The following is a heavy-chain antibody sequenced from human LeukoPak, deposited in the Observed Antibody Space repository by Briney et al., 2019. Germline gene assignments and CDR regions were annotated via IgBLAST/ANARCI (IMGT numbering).Heavy chain of an antibody. CDR1: GFTFSDYY. D-gene: IGHD6-6*01. V-gene: IGHV3-11*04. Sequence: PGGSLRLSCAASGFTFSDYYMSWIRQAPGKGLEWVSYISSSGSTIYYADSVKGRFTISRDNAKNSLYLQMNSLRAEDTAVYYCARVSTAVAARSCYYMDVWGKGTTVTISS. CDR2: ISSSGSTI. J-gene: IGHJ6*03. CDR3: ARVSTAVAARSCYYMDV.